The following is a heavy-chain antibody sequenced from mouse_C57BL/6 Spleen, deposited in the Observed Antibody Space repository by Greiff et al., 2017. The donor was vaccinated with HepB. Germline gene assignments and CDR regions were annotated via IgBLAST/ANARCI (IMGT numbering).Heavy chain of an antibody. D-gene: IGHD1-1*01. CDR3: ARGGDITTVVARDWYFDV. V-gene: IGHV1-39*01. CDR2: INPNYGTT. Sequence: EVKLQQSGPELVKPGASVKISCKASGYSFTDYNMNWVKQSNGKSLEWIGVINPNYGTTSYNQKFKGKATLTVDPSSSTAYMQLNSLTSEDSAVYYCARGGDITTVVARDWYFDVWGTGTTVTVSS. CDR1: GYSFTDYN. J-gene: IGHJ1*03.